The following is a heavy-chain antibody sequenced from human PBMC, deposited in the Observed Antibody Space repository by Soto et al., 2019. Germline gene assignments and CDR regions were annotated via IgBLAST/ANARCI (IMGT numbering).Heavy chain of an antibody. J-gene: IGHJ4*02. V-gene: IGHV1-46*01. Sequence: QVQLMQSGAEVKKPGASVKVSCKASGDTFTEYYIHWVRQAPGQGLEWMGTVNPSGGHTTYAQHFLGRGTMTRDTATSTLYMELTILTSEDTAVYYCARGGHVVVVTAALDYWGQGTLVTVSS. CDR3: ARGGHVVVVTAALDY. CDR1: GDTFTEYY. CDR2: VNPSGGHT. D-gene: IGHD2-21*02.